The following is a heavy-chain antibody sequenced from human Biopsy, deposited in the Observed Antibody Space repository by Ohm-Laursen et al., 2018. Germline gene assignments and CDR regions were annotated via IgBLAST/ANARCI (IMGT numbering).Heavy chain of an antibody. J-gene: IGHJ4*02. Sequence: TLSLTWAVYGGSFNGYFWSWIRQPPGKGLEWIGDITQSGSTNYSPSLKSRVTISVDTSKNQFSLKLSSVTAADTAGYYCARGQALKSFDYWGQGTLVTVSS. CDR1: GGSFNGYF. CDR3: ARGQALKSFDY. V-gene: IGHV4-34*01. CDR2: ITQSGST.